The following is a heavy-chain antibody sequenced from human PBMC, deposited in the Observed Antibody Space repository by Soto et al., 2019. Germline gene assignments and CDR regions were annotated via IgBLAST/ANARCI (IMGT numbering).Heavy chain of an antibody. J-gene: IGHJ6*03. CDR3: ARAPLHERITIFGVISSYYMDV. Sequence: GGSLRLSCAASGFTVSSNYMSWVRQAPGKGLEWVSVIYSSGSTYYADSVKGRFTISRDNSKNTLYLQMNSLRAEDTAVYYCARAPLHERITIFGVISSYYMDVWGKGTTVTVSS. V-gene: IGHV3-66*01. D-gene: IGHD3-3*01. CDR1: GFTVSSNY. CDR2: IYSSGST.